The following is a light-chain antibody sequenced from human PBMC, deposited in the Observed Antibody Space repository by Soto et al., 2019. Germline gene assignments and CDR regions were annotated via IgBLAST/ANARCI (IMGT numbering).Light chain of an antibody. CDR3: QSYDADFVI. J-gene: IGLJ2*01. V-gene: IGLV6-57*04. CDR1: SGSIANNY. CDR2: ENK. Sequence: NFMLTQPHSVSASPGKTVTISCTRSSGSIANNYVQWYQQRPGSAPTTVIYENKLRPSGGPGRISGSTDASSNSASLTISGLHTEDEADYYSQSYDADFVIFGVGTKLTVL.